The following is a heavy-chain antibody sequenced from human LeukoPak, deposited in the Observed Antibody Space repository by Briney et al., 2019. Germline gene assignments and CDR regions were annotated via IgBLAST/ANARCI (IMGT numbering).Heavy chain of an antibody. V-gene: IGHV3-30*02. CDR2: IRYDGSNK. D-gene: IGHD3-9*01. CDR3: AKDSRYFDWLFFDY. J-gene: IGHJ4*02. CDR1: GFTFSSYG. Sequence: GGSLRLSCAASGFTFSSYGMHWVRQAPGKGLEWVAFIRYDGSNKYYADSVKGRLTISRDNSKNTLYLQMNSLRAEDTAVYYCAKDSRYFDWLFFDYWGQGTLVTVSS.